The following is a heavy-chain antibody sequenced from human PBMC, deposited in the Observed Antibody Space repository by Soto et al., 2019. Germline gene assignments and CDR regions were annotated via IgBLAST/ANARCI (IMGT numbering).Heavy chain of an antibody. CDR1: GFNFSRYW. V-gene: IGHV3-74*01. Sequence: PGGSLRLSCSASGFNFSRYWTHWVRQVPGRGLVWVSHINSDGSRTTYADSVQCRFTISRDNAKNTLYLQMNSLRAEDTAVYYCARDLSSCSSARCYSYYYGMDVWGQGTTVTVSS. CDR2: INSDGSRT. CDR3: ARDLSSCSSARCYSYYYGMDV. J-gene: IGHJ6*02. D-gene: IGHD2-2*01.